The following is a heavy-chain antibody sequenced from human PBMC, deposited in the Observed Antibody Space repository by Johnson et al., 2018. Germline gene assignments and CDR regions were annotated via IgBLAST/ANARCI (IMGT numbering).Heavy chain of an antibody. V-gene: IGHV3-30*18. J-gene: IGHJ1*01. D-gene: IGHD3-22*01. CDR2: ISYDGSNK. CDR1: GFTFSSYG. Sequence: QVQLVESGGGVVQPGRSLRLSCAASGFTFSSYGMHWVRQAPGKGLEWVAVISYDGSNKYYADSVKGRFTISRDNSKNTLYLQRNSRRAEDTAVYYCAKDYDSSGPTLDEYFQHWGQGTLVTVSS. CDR3: AKDYDSSGPTLDEYFQH.